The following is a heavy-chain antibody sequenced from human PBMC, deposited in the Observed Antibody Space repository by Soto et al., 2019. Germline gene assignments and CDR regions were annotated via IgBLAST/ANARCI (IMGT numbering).Heavy chain of an antibody. D-gene: IGHD2-2*01. V-gene: IGHV1-69*13. CDR3: ARSQGSSTSLEIYYYYYYGMDV. CDR1: GGTFSSYA. Sequence: ASVKVSCKASGGTFSSYAISWVRQAPGQGLEWMGGIIPISETTNYAQKFQGRVTITADESKSTAYMELSRLRSEDTAVYYCARSQGSSTSLEIYYYYYYGMDVWGQGTTVTVSS. J-gene: IGHJ6*02. CDR2: IIPISETT.